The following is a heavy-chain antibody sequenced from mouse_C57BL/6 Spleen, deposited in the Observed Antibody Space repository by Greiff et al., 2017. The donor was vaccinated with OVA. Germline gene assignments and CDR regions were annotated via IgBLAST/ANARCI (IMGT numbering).Heavy chain of an antibody. Sequence: VKLQQSGAELARPGASVKMSCKASGYTFTSYTMHWVKQRPGQGLEWIGYINPSSGYTKYNQKFKDKATLTADKSSSTAYMQLRSLTSEDSAVCACAREGGLRQGVMDYWGQGTSVTVSS. CDR2: INPSSGYT. D-gene: IGHD2-4*01. CDR3: AREGGLRQGVMDY. J-gene: IGHJ4*01. V-gene: IGHV1-4*01. CDR1: GYTFTSYT.